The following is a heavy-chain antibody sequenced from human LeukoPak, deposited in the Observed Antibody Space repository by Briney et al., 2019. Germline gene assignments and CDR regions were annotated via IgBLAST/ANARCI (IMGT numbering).Heavy chain of an antibody. V-gene: IGHV4-59*01. CDR2: IYYSGST. J-gene: IGHJ2*01. CDR1: GGSISSYC. Sequence: SETLSLTCTVSGGSISSYCWSWIRQPPGKGLEWIGYIYYSGSTNYNPSLKSRVTISVDTSKNQFSLKLSSVTAADTAVYYCARGKDTAMVTRGSWYFDLWGRGTLVTVSS. CDR3: ARGKDTAMVTRGSWYFDL. D-gene: IGHD5-18*01.